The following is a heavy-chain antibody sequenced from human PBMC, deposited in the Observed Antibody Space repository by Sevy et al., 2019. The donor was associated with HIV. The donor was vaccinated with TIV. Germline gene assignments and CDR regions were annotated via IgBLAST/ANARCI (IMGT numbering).Heavy chain of an antibody. V-gene: IGHV5-51*01. J-gene: IGHJ4*02. CDR1: GYSFTSYW. D-gene: IGHD3-22*01. CDR3: ARHPRKVYYYDSSGYPVDY. Sequence: GESLKISCKGSGYSFTSYWIGWVRQMPGKGLEWMGIIYPGDSDTRYSQSFQGQVTISADKSISTAYLQWSSLKASDTAMYYCARHPRKVYYYDSSGYPVDYWGQGTLVTVSS. CDR2: IYPGDSDT.